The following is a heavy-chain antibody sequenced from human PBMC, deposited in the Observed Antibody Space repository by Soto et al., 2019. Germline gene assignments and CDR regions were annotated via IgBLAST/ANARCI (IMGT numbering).Heavy chain of an antibody. CDR2: IKPADGNT. V-gene: IGHV1-3*01. Sequence: QVQLVQSGAEVVKPGASVKVSCKASGYTFTTYTLHWVRQAPGQRLEWMGWIKPADGNTVYSQNFRDRFTVAMDTSATTVYMNLNSLTSEDTAVYYCAKTQGSANFHYCGQGTLVTVSS. CDR1: GYTFTTYT. J-gene: IGHJ4*02. CDR3: AKTQGSANFHY.